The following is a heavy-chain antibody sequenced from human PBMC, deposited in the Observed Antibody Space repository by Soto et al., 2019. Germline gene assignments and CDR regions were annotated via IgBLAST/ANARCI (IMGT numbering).Heavy chain of an antibody. D-gene: IGHD6-13*01. V-gene: IGHV6-1*01. Sequence: SQTLSLTCXISGDSVSSNSAAWNWIRQSPSRGLEWLGRTYYRSKWYNDYAVSVKSRITINPDTSKNQFSLQLNSVTPEDTAVYYCARGGGRGIAAAGTRYYYYYGMDVWGQGTTVTVS. J-gene: IGHJ6*02. CDR1: GDSVSSNSAA. CDR3: ARGGGRGIAAAGTRYYYYYGMDV. CDR2: TYYRSKWYN.